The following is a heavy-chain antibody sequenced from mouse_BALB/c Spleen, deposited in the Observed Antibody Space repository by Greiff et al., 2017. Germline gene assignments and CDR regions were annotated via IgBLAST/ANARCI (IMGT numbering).Heavy chain of an antibody. CDR2: ISSGGGST. CDR1: GFAFSSYD. V-gene: IGHV5-12-1*01. CDR3: ARPYYDYYAMDY. J-gene: IGHJ4*01. Sequence: EVKLMESGGGLVKPGGSLKLSCAASGFAFSSYDMSWVRQTPEKRLEWVAYISSGGGSTYYPDTVKGRFTISRDNAKNTLYLQMSSLKSEDTAMYYCARPYYDYYAMDYWGQGTSVTVSS. D-gene: IGHD2-10*01.